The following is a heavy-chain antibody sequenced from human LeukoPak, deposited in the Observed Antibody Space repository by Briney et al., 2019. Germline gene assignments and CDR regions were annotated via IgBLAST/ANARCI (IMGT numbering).Heavy chain of an antibody. V-gene: IGHV1-2*02. CDR3: ARGPYGSGSYDFDY. CDR1: GYTFTGYY. Sequence: ASVKVSCKASGYTFTGYYMHWVRQAPGQGLEWMGWINPNSGGTNYAQKFQGRVTMTRNTSISTAYMELSSLRSEDTAVYYCARGPYGSGSYDFDYWGQGTLVTVSS. CDR2: INPNSGGT. D-gene: IGHD3-10*01. J-gene: IGHJ4*02.